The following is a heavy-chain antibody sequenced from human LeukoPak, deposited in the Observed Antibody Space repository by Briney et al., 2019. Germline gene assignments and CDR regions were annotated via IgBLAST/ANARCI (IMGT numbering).Heavy chain of an antibody. D-gene: IGHD3-10*01. CDR1: GFTFSTYA. Sequence: GGSLRLSCAASGFTFSTYAMSWVRQAPGKGLEWVSGISGSGATTYYADSAKGRFTISRDNSKNTLYVQMNSLRAEDTAAYYCAKSVGIIRRGAFDIWGQGTMVTVSS. CDR3: AKSVGIIRRGAFDI. CDR2: ISGSGATT. V-gene: IGHV3-23*01. J-gene: IGHJ3*02.